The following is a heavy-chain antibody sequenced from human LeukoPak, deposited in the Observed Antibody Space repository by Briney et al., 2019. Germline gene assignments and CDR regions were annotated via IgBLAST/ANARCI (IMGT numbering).Heavy chain of an antibody. J-gene: IGHJ5*02. D-gene: IGHD3-10*01. CDR1: GFTFSSNY. CDR2: IYSGGST. V-gene: IGHV3-53*04. Sequence: GGSLRLSCAASGFTFSSNYMSWVRQAPGKGLEWVSVIYSGGSTYYADSVQGRFTISRHNSKNTLYLQMNSLRAEDTAVYYCARVWYGSGSYLFDPWGQGTLVTVSS. CDR3: ARVWYGSGSYLFDP.